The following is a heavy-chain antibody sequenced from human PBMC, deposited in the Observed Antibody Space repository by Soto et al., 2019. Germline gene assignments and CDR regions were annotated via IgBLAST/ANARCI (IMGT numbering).Heavy chain of an antibody. D-gene: IGHD6-13*01. CDR2: FDPEDGET. Sequence: ASVKVSCKVSGYTLTELSMHWVRQAPGKGLEWMGGFDPEDGETIYAQKFQGRVTMTEDTSTDTAYMELSSLRSEDTAVYYCATGVPLYSSSWWKGYYFDYWGQGTLVTVSA. J-gene: IGHJ4*02. V-gene: IGHV1-24*01. CDR1: GYTLTELS. CDR3: ATGVPLYSSSWWKGYYFDY.